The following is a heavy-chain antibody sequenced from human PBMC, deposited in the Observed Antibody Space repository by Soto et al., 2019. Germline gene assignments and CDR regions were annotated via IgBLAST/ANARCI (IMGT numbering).Heavy chain of an antibody. CDR3: ARVWHSRGCAPYYYYHYGMAV. Sequence: ASVKVSCKASGYTFTSYGISWVRQAPGQGLEWMGWISAYNGNTNYAQKLQGRVTMTIDTSTSTAYMELRSLRSDDTAVYYSARVWHSRGCAPYYYYHYGMAVWGQGSTVTVSS. V-gene: IGHV1-18*01. CDR2: ISAYNGNT. CDR1: GYTFTSYG. J-gene: IGHJ6*02. D-gene: IGHD6-19*01.